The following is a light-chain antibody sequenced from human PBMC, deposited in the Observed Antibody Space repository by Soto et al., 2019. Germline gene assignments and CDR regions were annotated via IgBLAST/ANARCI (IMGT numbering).Light chain of an antibody. CDR1: QSVSSD. CDR2: GAS. Sequence: IVMTQSPATLSLSPGERATLSWMASQSVSSDLAWYNQKPGQAPRLLSYGASTRATGIPARFSGSGSGTEFTLTINSLQSEDFEVYYCQQYNNWPRTFGQGTKVDIK. V-gene: IGKV3-15*01. CDR3: QQYNNWPRT. J-gene: IGKJ1*01.